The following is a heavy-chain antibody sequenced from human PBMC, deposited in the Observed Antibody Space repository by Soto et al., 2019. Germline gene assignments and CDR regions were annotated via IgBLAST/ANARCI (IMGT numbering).Heavy chain of an antibody. CDR2: IYSSGST. V-gene: IGHV4-30-4*01. CDR1: GGSISSGDYY. CDR3: ARARSGKPDY. D-gene: IGHD1-1*01. J-gene: IGHJ4*02. Sequence: QVQLQESGPGLVKPSQTLSLTFTVSGGSISSGDYYWSWIRQPPGKGLEWIGYIYSSGSTYYNPSLKSRVTTSVYTSKNYFSLKLSSVTAADTAVYYCARARSGKPDYWNQGTLVTVSS.